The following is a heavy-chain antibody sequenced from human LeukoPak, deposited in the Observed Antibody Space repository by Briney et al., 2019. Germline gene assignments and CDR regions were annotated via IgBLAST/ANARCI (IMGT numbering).Heavy chain of an antibody. CDR1: GGSISSYF. CDR3: ARASGHSGYDRAAEYFQH. CDR2: IHYSGNT. J-gene: IGHJ1*01. V-gene: IGHV4-59*01. Sequence: SETLSLTCTVSGGSISSYFWSWIRQPPGKGLEWIGCIHYSGNTNHNPSLKSRVTISVDTSKNHFSLKLSSVTAADTAVYYCARASGHSGYDRAAEYFQHWGQGTLVTVSS. D-gene: IGHD5-12*01.